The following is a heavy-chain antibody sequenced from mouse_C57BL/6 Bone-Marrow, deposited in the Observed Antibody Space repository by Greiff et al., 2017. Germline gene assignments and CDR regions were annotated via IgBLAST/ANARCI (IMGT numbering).Heavy chain of an antibody. V-gene: IGHV1-15*01. CDR2: IDPETGGT. D-gene: IGHD1-1*01. CDR3: TRGDGSSYGCYAMDY. CDR1: GYTFTDYE. Sequence: QVQLKESGAELVRPGASVTLSCKASGYTFTDYEMHWVKQTPVHGLEWIGAIDPETGGTAYNQKFKGKAILTADKSSSTAYMELRSLTSEDSAVYYCTRGDGSSYGCYAMDYWGQGTSVTVSS. J-gene: IGHJ4*01.